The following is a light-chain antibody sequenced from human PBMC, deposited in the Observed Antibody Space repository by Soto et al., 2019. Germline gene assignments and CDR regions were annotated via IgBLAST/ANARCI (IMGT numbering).Light chain of an antibody. V-gene: IGKV1D-16*01. CDR3: QHLNSYPIT. J-gene: IGKJ5*01. Sequence: MTQSPATLSVSRGERATLSCRASQSISSSLAWYQQKSGKAPKPLIYPASSLQSGVPSRFSGSGSGTDFTLTISSLQPEDFETYYCQHLNSYPITFGQGTRLEIK. CDR2: PAS. CDR1: QSISSS.